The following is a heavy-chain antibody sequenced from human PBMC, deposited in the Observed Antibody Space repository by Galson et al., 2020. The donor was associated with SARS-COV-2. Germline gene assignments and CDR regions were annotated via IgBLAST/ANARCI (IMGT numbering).Heavy chain of an antibody. D-gene: IGHD3-9*01. CDR2: IYSGAST. V-gene: IGHV3-53*01. J-gene: IGHJ6*03. CDR3: AREVRLRYFDWSYYYYMDV. Sequence: GGSLRLSCAASGFTVSSNYMSWGHQAPGKGLVWVSVIYSGASTYYADSVKGRFTISRDNSKNTLYLQMNSLRAEDTAVYYCAREVRLRYFDWSYYYYMDVWGKGTTVTVSS. CDR1: GFTVSSNY.